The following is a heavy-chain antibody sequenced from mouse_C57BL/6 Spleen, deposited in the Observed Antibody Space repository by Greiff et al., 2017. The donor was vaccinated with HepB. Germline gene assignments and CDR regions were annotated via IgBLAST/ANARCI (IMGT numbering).Heavy chain of an antibody. D-gene: IGHD2-12*01. CDR2: IDPSDSYT. Sequence: QVQLQQPGAELVKPGASVKLSCKASGYTFTSYWMQWVKQRPGQGLEWIGEIDPSDSYTNYNQKFKGKATLTVDTSSSTAYMQLSSLTSADSAVYYCARSDYTTDYAMDYWGQGTSVTVSS. CDR1: GYTFTSYW. V-gene: IGHV1-50*01. CDR3: ARSDYTTDYAMDY. J-gene: IGHJ4*01.